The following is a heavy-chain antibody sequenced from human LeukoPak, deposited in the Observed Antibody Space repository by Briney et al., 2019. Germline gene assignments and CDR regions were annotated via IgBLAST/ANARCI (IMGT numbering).Heavy chain of an antibody. CDR3: ARVSGRGSSGYYLHFDD. Sequence: ASVKVSCKASGYTFNSYDINWVRQATGQGLEWMGWMNPNSGNTGYAQRFQGRVTMTRSTSISTAYMELSSLRSEDTAVYYCARVSGRGSSGYYLHFDDWGQGTLVTVSS. D-gene: IGHD3-22*01. J-gene: IGHJ4*02. CDR2: MNPNSGNT. CDR1: GYTFNSYD. V-gene: IGHV1-8*01.